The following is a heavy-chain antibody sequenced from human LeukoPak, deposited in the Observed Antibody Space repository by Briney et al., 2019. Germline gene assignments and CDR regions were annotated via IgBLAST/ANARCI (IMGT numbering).Heavy chain of an antibody. J-gene: IGHJ4*02. Sequence: ASVKVSCKASGYTFTGYYMFWVRQAPGQGLEWMGWINPNSGATKYGQNFQGRVTLTRDTPIRTTFMELSSLRSDDTAVYYCARDERYCNGDNHYPDLGYWGQGTLVTVSS. CDR3: ARDERYCNGDNHYPDLGY. CDR2: INPNSGAT. D-gene: IGHD2-15*01. V-gene: IGHV1-2*02. CDR1: GYTFTGYY.